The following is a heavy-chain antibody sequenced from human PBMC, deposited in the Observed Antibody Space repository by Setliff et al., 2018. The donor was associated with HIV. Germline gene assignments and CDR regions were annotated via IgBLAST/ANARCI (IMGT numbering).Heavy chain of an antibody. V-gene: IGHV4-61*02. CDR1: GGSLDSGNYY. Sequence: SETLSLTCTISGGSLDSGNYYWSWIRQPAGKGLEWIGRASPSGSSNYSPSLESRVSISRDTSKNQFSLNLRDVTAGDTALYYCARAVIRREDRGMWTKLWSAPNHMDVWGKGITVTVSS. D-gene: IGHD3-10*01. CDR3: ARAVIRREDRGMWTKLWSAPNHMDV. J-gene: IGHJ6*03. CDR2: ASPSGSS.